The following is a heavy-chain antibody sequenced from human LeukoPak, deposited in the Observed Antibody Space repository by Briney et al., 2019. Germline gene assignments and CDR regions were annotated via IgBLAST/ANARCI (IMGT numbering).Heavy chain of an antibody. CDR1: GYTLTELS. Sequence: ASVKVSCKVSGYTLTELSMHWVRQAPGKGLEWMGGFDSEYGETIYAQKFQGRVTMTEDTSTDTAYMELSSLRSEDTAVYYCATAPAVAGTLPFDYWGQGTLVTVSS. D-gene: IGHD6-19*01. CDR3: ATAPAVAGTLPFDY. V-gene: IGHV1-24*01. J-gene: IGHJ4*02. CDR2: FDSEYGET.